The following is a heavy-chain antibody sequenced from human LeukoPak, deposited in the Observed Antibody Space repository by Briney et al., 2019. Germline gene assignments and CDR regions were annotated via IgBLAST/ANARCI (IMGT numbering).Heavy chain of an antibody. CDR2: ISGSGRST. V-gene: IGHV3-23*01. CDR3: AKRAPDFWSGYPFDY. CDR1: GFTFSSYD. D-gene: IGHD3-3*01. Sequence: GGSLRLSCAASGFTFSSYDMSWVRQAPGKGLEWVSTISGSGRSTNYADSVKGRFTISRDNFKNTLFLQMNSLRAEDTAVYYCAKRAPDFWSGYPFDYWGQGTLVTVSS. J-gene: IGHJ4*02.